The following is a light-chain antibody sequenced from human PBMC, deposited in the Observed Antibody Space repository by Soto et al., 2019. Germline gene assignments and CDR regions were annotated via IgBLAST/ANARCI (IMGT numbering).Light chain of an antibody. CDR2: EVT. CDR1: SSDVGDYNY. CDR3: SSYGGSNIPLYV. V-gene: IGLV2-8*01. Sequence: QSVLTQPPSASGSPGQSVTISCTGTSSDVGDYNYVSWYQHHPGKAPKLIIYEVTKRPSGVPDRFSGSKSGNTASLTVSGLQVEDEAHYYCSSYGGSNIPLYVFGTGTKLTVL. J-gene: IGLJ1*01.